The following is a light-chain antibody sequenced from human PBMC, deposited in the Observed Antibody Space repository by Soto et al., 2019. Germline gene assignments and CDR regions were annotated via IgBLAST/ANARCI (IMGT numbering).Light chain of an antibody. CDR2: SNY. V-gene: IGLV1-44*01. CDR3: AAWDDILNGYV. J-gene: IGLJ1*01. CDR1: SSNIESNT. Sequence: QSVLTHPPSSSGTPGHRVTISCSGSSSNIESNTVTWYQQLPGTAPKLVIYSNYDRPSGVPDRFSGSTYGTSASLVIRGLQSEDEADYYCAAWDDILNGYVFGGGTKVTVL.